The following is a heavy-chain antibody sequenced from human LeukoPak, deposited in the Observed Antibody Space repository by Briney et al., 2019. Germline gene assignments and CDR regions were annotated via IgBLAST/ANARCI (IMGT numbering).Heavy chain of an antibody. D-gene: IGHD1-14*01. Sequence: SETLSLTCDVYGGSFSSDYWSWIRQPPGKGLEWIGEIINGRTTYYDPSLKSRVTISIDTSKKQFSLELTSVTAADTAVYYCARRVRYIGIQNWGQGTLVTVSS. J-gene: IGHJ1*01. V-gene: IGHV4-34*12. CDR2: IINGRTT. CDR3: ARRVRYIGIQN. CDR1: GGSFSSDY.